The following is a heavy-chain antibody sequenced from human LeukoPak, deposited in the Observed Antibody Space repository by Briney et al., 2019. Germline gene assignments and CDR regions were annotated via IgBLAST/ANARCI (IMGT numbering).Heavy chain of an antibody. CDR1: GASMSGFF. CDR3: ATTSRHYYGSGSNLTPWPAGMDV. V-gene: IGHV4-59*01. D-gene: IGHD3-10*01. J-gene: IGHJ6*02. Sequence: SETLSLTCTVSGASMSGFFWTWIRQPPEKGLEWIGSIYYSGSTKYNPSLKSRVTMSVDTSKNQFSLQLNSATAADTAVYYCATTSRHYYGSGSNLTPWPAGMDVWGQGTTVTVSS. CDR2: IYYSGST.